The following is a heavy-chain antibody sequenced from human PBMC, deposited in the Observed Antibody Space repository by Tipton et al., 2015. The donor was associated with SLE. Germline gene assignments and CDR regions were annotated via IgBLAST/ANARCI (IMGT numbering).Heavy chain of an antibody. CDR3: ARDQGSGQP. D-gene: IGHD6-19*01. CDR1: GGSISSGVYY. J-gene: IGHJ5*02. Sequence: TLSLTCTVSGGSISSGVYYWSWIRQPPGKGLEWIGYIYYSGNTYYNPSLKSRVSISVDTSKNQFSLKLSSVTAADTAVYYCARDQGSGQPWGQGTLVTVSS. CDR2: IYYSGNT. V-gene: IGHV4-30-4*01.